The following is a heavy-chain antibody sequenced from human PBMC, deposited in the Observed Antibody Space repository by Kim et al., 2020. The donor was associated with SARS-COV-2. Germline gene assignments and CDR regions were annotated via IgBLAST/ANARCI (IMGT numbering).Heavy chain of an antibody. CDR2: IIPIFGTA. Sequence: SVKVSCKASGGTFSSYDISWVRQAPGQGLEWMGGIIPIFGTANYAQKFQGRVTIIADESTSTAYMELSSLRSEDTAVYYCARDCSSTSCHHGYWGQGTLVTVSS. V-gene: IGHV1-69*13. J-gene: IGHJ4*02. CDR1: GGTFSSYD. D-gene: IGHD2-2*01. CDR3: ARDCSSTSCHHGY.